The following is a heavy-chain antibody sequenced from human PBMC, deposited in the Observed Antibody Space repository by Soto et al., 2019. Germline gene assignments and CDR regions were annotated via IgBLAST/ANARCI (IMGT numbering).Heavy chain of an antibody. D-gene: IGHD4-17*01. J-gene: IGHJ5*02. CDR3: AGYDYGGNYNWFDP. Sequence: ASVKVSCKASGYTFTSYGISWVRQAPGQGLEWMGWISAYNGNTNYAQKLQGRVTMTTDTSTSTAYMELRSLRSDDTAVYYCAGYDYGGNYNWFDPWGQGTLVTVSS. V-gene: IGHV1-18*01. CDR2: ISAYNGNT. CDR1: GYTFTSYG.